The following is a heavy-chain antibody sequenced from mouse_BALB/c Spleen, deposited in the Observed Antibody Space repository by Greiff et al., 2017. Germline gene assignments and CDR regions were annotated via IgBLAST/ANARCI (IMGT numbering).Heavy chain of an antibody. CDR3: ARSYYDYDEGFAY. J-gene: IGHJ3*01. CDR2: ISSGGSYT. Sequence: EVKLVESGGGLVKPGGSLKLSCAASGFTFSSYAMSWVRQTPEKRLEWVATISSGGSYTYYPDSVKGRFTISRDNAKNTLYLQMSSLRSEDTAMYYCARSYYDYDEGFAYWGQGTLVTVSA. CDR1: GFTFSSYA. D-gene: IGHD2-4*01. V-gene: IGHV5-9-3*01.